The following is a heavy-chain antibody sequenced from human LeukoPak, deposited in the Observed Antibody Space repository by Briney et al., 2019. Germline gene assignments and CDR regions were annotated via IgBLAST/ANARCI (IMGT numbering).Heavy chain of an antibody. V-gene: IGHV5-10-1*01. D-gene: IGHD6-13*01. J-gene: IGHJ3*02. Sequence: GESLKISCKGSGYSFSNYWIGWVRQMPGKGLEWMGTIDPSDSYTNYSPSFQGHVTISADKSISTAYLQWSSLKASDTAMYYCARHGCSSSWCGFDIWGQGTMVTVSS. CDR2: IDPSDSYT. CDR3: ARHGCSSSWCGFDI. CDR1: GYSFSNYW.